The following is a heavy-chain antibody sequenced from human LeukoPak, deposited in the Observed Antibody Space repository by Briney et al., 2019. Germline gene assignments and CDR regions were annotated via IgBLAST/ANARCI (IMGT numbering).Heavy chain of an antibody. V-gene: IGHV4-34*01. J-gene: IGHJ4*02. Sequence: SETLSLTCAVYGGSFSGYYWSWIRQPPGKGLEWIGSIYYSGSTYYNPSLKSRVTISVDTSKNQFSLKLSSVTAADTAVYYCARDLLWLYYFDYWGQGTLVTVSS. CDR2: IYYSGST. CDR1: GGSFSGYY. D-gene: IGHD3-10*01. CDR3: ARDLLWLYYFDY.